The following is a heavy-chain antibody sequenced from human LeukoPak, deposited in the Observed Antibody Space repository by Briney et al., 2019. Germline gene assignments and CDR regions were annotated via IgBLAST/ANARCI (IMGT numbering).Heavy chain of an antibody. CDR3: ARVIAAAGFDY. J-gene: IGHJ4*02. Sequence: SETLSLTCTVSGGSISSYYWSWIRQPAGKGLEWIGRTYTSGSTNYNPSLKSRVTISVDKSKNQFSLKLSSVTAADTAVYYCARVIAAAGFDYWGQGTLVTVSS. CDR2: TYTSGST. V-gene: IGHV4-4*07. D-gene: IGHD6-13*01. CDR1: GGSISSYY.